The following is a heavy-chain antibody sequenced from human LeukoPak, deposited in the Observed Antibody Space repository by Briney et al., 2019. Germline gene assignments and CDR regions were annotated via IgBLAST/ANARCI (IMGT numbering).Heavy chain of an antibody. V-gene: IGHV4-59*08. CDR3: ARHVRYYDSSGYSSPFDY. Sequence: SETLSLTCAVYGGSFSGYYWSWIRQPPGKGLEWIGYIYYSGGTNYNPSLKSRVTISVDTSKNQFSLKLSSVTAADTAVYYCARHVRYYDSSGYSSPFDYWGQGTLVTVSS. J-gene: IGHJ4*02. CDR1: GGSFSGYY. CDR2: IYYSGGT. D-gene: IGHD3-22*01.